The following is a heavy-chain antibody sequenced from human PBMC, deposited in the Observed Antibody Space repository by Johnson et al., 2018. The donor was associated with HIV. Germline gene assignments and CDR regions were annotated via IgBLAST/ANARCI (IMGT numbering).Heavy chain of an antibody. D-gene: IGHD3-3*01. Sequence: VLLLESGGGVVRPGGSLRLSCAASGFTFDDYGMSWVRQAPGKGLEWVSGINWNGGSTGYADSVKGRFTISKDNAKNSLYLQMNSLSAEDPAVYYCARNLGESEKEEWASDYYDFGKDYPGQDSRAVVGTFDIWGQGTMVTVSS. V-gene: IGHV3-20*04. CDR3: ARNLGESEKEEWASDYYDFGKDYPGQDSRAVVGTFDI. CDR2: INWNGGST. J-gene: IGHJ3*02. CDR1: GFTFDDYG.